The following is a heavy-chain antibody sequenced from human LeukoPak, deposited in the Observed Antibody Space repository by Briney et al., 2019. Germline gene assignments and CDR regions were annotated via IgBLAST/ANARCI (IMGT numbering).Heavy chain of an antibody. D-gene: IGHD3-22*01. Sequence: ASVKVSCKASGYTFTSYGISWVRQAPGQGLEWMGWINAGNGNTKYSQKFQGRVTITRDTSASTAYMELSSLRSEDTAVYYCAREGYYDSSGYYYLFDYWGQGTLVTVSS. J-gene: IGHJ4*02. V-gene: IGHV1-3*01. CDR1: GYTFTSYG. CDR3: AREGYYDSSGYYYLFDY. CDR2: INAGNGNT.